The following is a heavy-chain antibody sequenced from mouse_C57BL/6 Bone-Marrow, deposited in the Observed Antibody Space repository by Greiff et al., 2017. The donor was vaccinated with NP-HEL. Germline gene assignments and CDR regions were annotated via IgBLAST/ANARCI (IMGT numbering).Heavy chain of an antibody. J-gene: IGHJ4*01. Sequence: EVKVVESGGGLVQPGGSLKLSCAASGFTFSDYGMAWVRQAPRKGPEWVAFISNLAYSIYYADTVTGRFTISRENAKNTLYLEMSSLRSEDTAMYYCARRGTGYAMDYWGQGTSVTVSS. V-gene: IGHV5-15*01. CDR3: ARRGTGYAMDY. CDR2: ISNLAYSI. CDR1: GFTFSDYG. D-gene: IGHD3-3*01.